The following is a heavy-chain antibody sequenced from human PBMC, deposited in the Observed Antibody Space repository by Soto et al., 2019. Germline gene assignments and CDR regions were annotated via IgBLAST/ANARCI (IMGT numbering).Heavy chain of an antibody. CDR2: IYYSGVT. V-gene: IGHV4-31*03. CDR1: GDPITSGGFF. D-gene: IGHD3-10*01. Sequence: QVQLQESGPGLVKPSQTLSLTCTLSGDPITSGGFFWTWIRQHPPKGLEWIGYIYYSGVTYYNPYLRSRATISADTSKNQFSLNLSSVTAADTAMYYCARDLRGRRSGRFDPWGQGTLVTVSS. J-gene: IGHJ5*02. CDR3: ARDLRGRRSGRFDP.